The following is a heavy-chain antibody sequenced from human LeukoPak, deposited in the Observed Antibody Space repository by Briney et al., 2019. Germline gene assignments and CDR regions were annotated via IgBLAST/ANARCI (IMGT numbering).Heavy chain of an antibody. CDR2: IIPIVGIT. CDR1: GGTFSSYG. CDR3: ARGLHFTMVRGGTTNYYYGMDV. D-gene: IGHD3-10*01. V-gene: IGHV1-69*04. J-gene: IGHJ6*02. Sequence: SVKVSCKASGGTFSSYGISWVRQAPGQGLEWMGRIIPIVGITNYAQKFQGRVTITADNSARTAYMELSSLTSEDAAVYYCARGLHFTMVRGGTTNYYYGMDVWGQGTSVTVSS.